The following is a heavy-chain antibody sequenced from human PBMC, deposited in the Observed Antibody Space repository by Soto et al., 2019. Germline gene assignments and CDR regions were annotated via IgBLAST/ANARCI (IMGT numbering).Heavy chain of an antibody. J-gene: IGHJ5*02. Sequence: QVQLQESGPGLVKPSQTLSLTCTVSGGSISSGGYYWSWIRQHPGKGLEWIGYIYYSGSTYYNPSLKSRVTISVDTSKNQFSLQLSSVTAADTAVYYCARDQRSWYNWFDPWGQGTLVTVSS. CDR3: ARDQRSWYNWFDP. D-gene: IGHD6-13*01. V-gene: IGHV4-31*03. CDR1: GGSISSGGYY. CDR2: IYYSGST.